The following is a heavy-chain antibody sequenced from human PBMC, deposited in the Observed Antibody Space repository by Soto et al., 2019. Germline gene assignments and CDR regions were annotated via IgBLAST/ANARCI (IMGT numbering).Heavy chain of an antibody. Sequence: GGSLSLSCAASGFTYSSYGMHWVRQAPDKGLEWVAVISYDGSNKYYADSVKGRFTISRDNSKNTLYLQMNSLRAEDTAVYYCAKAIAGALVQDEYYGMDVWGEGTTVTVAS. V-gene: IGHV3-30*18. CDR3: AKAIAGALVQDEYYGMDV. CDR2: ISYDGSNK. CDR1: GFTYSSYG. J-gene: IGHJ6*04. D-gene: IGHD6-19*01.